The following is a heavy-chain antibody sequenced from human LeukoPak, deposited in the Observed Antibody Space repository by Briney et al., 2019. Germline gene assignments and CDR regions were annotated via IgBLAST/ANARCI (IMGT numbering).Heavy chain of an antibody. Sequence: APVKVSCKASGYTFTSYYMHWVRQAPGQGLEWMGIINPSGGSTSYAQKFQGRVTMTRDTSTSTVYMELSSLRSEDTAVYYCASSGYDYPNDNPDAIDYWGQGTLVTVSS. CDR1: GYTFTSYY. CDR2: INPSGGST. D-gene: IGHD5-12*01. V-gene: IGHV1-46*01. CDR3: ASSGYDYPNDNPDAIDY. J-gene: IGHJ4*02.